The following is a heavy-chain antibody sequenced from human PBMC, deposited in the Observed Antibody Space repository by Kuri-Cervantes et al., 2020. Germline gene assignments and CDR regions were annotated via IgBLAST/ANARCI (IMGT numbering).Heavy chain of an antibody. CDR2: ISSSGSTI. V-gene: IGHV3-11*04. CDR1: GFTFSGYY. CDR3: ARDTHSSGWFYYFDY. J-gene: IGHJ4*02. Sequence: GGSLRLSCAASGFTFSGYYMSWIRQAPGKGLEWVSYISSSGSTIYYADSVKGRFTISRDNSKNTLYLQMNSLRAEDTAVYYCARDTHSSGWFYYFDYWGQGTLVTVSS. D-gene: IGHD6-19*01.